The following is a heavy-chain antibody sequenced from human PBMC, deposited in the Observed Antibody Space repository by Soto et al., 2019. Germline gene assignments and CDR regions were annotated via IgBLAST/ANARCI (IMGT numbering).Heavy chain of an antibody. D-gene: IGHD2-2*01. V-gene: IGHV3-23*01. J-gene: IGHJ6*02. Sequence: GGSLRLSCTASGFTFSNYALTWVRQAPGKGLEWVAAIVGSGGSTYDADSVKGRFTISRDNSKSTLFLQMNNLRAEDEAVYYCAKVGESLPAASGLGMDVWGQGTTVTVSS. CDR3: AKVGESLPAASGLGMDV. CDR1: GFTFSNYA. CDR2: IVGSGGST.